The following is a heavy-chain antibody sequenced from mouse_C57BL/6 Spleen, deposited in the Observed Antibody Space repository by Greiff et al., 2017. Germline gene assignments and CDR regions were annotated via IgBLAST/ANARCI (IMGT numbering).Heavy chain of an antibody. J-gene: IGHJ4*01. Sequence: VQLQQSGAELARPGASVKLSCKASGYTFTSYGISWVKQRTGQGLEWIGEIYPRSGNTYYNEKFKGKGTLTADKSSSTAYMELRSLTSEDSAVYFCARERGYDYDKAMDYWGQGTSVTVSS. CDR1: GYTFTSYG. V-gene: IGHV1-81*01. D-gene: IGHD2-4*01. CDR2: IYPRSGNT. CDR3: ARERGYDYDKAMDY.